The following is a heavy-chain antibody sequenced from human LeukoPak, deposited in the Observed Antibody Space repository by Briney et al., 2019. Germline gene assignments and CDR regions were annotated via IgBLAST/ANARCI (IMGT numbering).Heavy chain of an antibody. CDR1: GVRFSSYA. Sequence: GGSLRLSCAASGVRFSSYAMSWVRQAPGKGLEWVSCLTGSGGNTYYADSVKGRFTISRDNSKNTLSLQMNSLRAEDAAVYYCVKFRGIQHYNYHMDVWGKGTTVTVSS. V-gene: IGHV3-23*01. J-gene: IGHJ6*03. CDR2: LTGSGGNT. CDR3: VKFRGIQHYNYHMDV. D-gene: IGHD3-10*01.